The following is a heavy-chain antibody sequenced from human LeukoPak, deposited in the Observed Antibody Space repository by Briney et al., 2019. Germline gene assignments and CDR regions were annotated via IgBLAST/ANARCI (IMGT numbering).Heavy chain of an antibody. CDR3: AKDLLGFLEHPDI. J-gene: IGHJ3*02. D-gene: IGHD3-3*01. CDR1: GVTFSSYA. CDR2: ISGSGGST. V-gene: IGHV3-23*01. Sequence: GVSLRLSCAASGVTFSSYAMSWVRQAPGKGLEWVSAISGSGGSTYYADSVKGRFTISRDNSKNTLYLQMNSLRAEDTAVYYCAKDLLGFLEHPDIWGQGTMVTVSS.